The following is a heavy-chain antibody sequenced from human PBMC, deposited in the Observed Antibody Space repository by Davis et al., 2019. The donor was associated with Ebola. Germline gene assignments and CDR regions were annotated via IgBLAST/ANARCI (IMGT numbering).Heavy chain of an antibody. V-gene: IGHV1-18*04. CDR3: ARGPTDPSGG. J-gene: IGHJ4*02. Sequence: ASVKVSCKASGYPFSKYNINWVRQAPGQGLEWMGSITTHNGVTAYAQNLQGRVTKTTDTSTSPAYMELGSLRSEDTAVDYCARGPTDPSGGWGQGTLVTVSS. D-gene: IGHD3-16*01. CDR1: GYPFSKYN. CDR2: ITTHNGVT.